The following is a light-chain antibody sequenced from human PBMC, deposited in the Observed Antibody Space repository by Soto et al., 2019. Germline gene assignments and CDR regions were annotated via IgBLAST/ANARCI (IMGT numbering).Light chain of an antibody. CDR2: RGS. CDR3: QDHCTSAPWT. CDR1: QNIRGNE. V-gene: IGKV3-20*01. J-gene: IGKJ1*01. Sequence: VLTQSPGTLSLSPGERTTLSCRASQNIRGNELAWYQQKPGQPPRLLIYRGSSRAPGIPDRFSGRGSGTKFTITISSREPEEVAVYYCQDHCTSAPWTFGQGTRVEIK.